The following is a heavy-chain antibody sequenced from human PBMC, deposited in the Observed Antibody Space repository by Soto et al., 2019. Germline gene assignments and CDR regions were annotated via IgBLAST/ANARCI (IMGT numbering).Heavy chain of an antibody. CDR2: IHTNTGGT. V-gene: IGHV1-2*02. CDR1: GYPYTNSY. Sequence: QVQLVQSGAEVRKPGDSVKVSCKASGYPYTNSYMHWVRQAPGQGLEWMGLIHTNTGGTNYAQKFQGRFTMTRDTSVSRVYMELNRLSSDYTAIYVCGSDFRTRGWFRQAGNFAIDVWVQRTTVTVS. J-gene: IGHJ6*02. D-gene: IGHD6-19*01. CDR3: GSDFRTRGWFRQAGNFAIDV.